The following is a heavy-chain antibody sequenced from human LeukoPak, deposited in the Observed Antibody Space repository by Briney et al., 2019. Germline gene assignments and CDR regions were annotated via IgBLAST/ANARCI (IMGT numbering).Heavy chain of an antibody. Sequence: SETLSLTCAVYGGSFSGYYWSWLRQPPGKGLEWIGEINHSGSTNYTPSLKGRVTISVDTSKNQFSLKLSSVTAADTAVYYCARVLLRFLDQRRGFDYWGQGTLVTVSS. CDR3: ARVLLRFLDQRRGFDY. CDR2: INHSGST. D-gene: IGHD3-3*01. V-gene: IGHV4-34*01. J-gene: IGHJ4*02. CDR1: GGSFSGYY.